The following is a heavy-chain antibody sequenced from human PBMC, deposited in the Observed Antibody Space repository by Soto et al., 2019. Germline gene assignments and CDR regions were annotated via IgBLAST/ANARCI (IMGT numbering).Heavy chain of an antibody. CDR3: ARSYYYDSSGYYRSFFQH. CDR1: GFTFSSYG. D-gene: IGHD3-22*01. J-gene: IGHJ1*01. Sequence: GGSLRLSCAASGFTFSSYGMHWVRQAPGKGLEWVAVIWYDGSNKYYADSVKGRLTISRDNSKNTLYLQMNSLRAEDTAVYYCARSYYYDSSGYYRSFFQHWGQGTLVTVSS. CDR2: IWYDGSNK. V-gene: IGHV3-33*01.